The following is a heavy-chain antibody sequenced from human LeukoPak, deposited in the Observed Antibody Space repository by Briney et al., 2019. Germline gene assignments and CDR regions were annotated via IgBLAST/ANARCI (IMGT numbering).Heavy chain of an antibody. D-gene: IGHD3-16*02. CDR2: INPNSGGT. CDR1: GYTFTDYY. V-gene: IGHV1-2*02. Sequence: GASVKVSCKASGYTFTDYYLHWVRQAPGQGLEWMGWINPNSGGTDYAQNFQGGVTMTRDTSISTAYMELSRLRSDDTAVYYCAREGRAQRDVWGSYRPNWFDPWGQGTLVTVSS. CDR3: AREGRAQRDVWGSYRPNWFDP. J-gene: IGHJ5*02.